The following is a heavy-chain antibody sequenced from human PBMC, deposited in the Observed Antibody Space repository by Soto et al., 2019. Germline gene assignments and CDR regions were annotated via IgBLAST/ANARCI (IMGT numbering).Heavy chain of an antibody. D-gene: IGHD3-10*01. V-gene: IGHV4-39*01. CDR3: ARARGHYYGSGSYLEGILNWFDP. Sequence: PSETLSLTCTVSGGSISSSSYYWGWIRQPPGKGLEWIGSIYYSGSTYYNPSLKSRVTISVDTSKNQFSLKLSSVTAADTAVYYCARARGHYYGSGSYLEGILNWFDPWGQGTLVTVSS. CDR1: GGSISSSSYY. CDR2: IYYSGST. J-gene: IGHJ5*02.